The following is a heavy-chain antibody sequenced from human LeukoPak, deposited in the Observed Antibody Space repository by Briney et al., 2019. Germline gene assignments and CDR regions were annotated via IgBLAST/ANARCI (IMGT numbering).Heavy chain of an antibody. CDR1: VGTFSSYA. D-gene: IGHD4-23*01. J-gene: IGHJ4*02. CDR2: IISICGTA. V-gene: IGHV1-69*05. CDR3: ALRVVREDY. Sequence: SVKVSCEASVGTFSSYAISGVRQARGQGREWMGGIISICGTANYAQKFQGRVSITTDESTSTAYMELSSLRSEHTAVYYCALRVVREDYWGQGTLVTVSS.